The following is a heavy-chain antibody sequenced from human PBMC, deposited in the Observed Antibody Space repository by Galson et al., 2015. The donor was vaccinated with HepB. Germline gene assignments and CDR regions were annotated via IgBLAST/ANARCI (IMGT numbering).Heavy chain of an antibody. CDR2: ISYDGSNK. Sequence: SLRLSCAASGFTFSSYAMHWVRQAPGKGLEWVAVISYDGSNKYYADSMKGRFTISRDNSKNTLYLQMNSLRAEDTAVYYCARDYSPTRADYGDYYYYYGMDVWGQGTTVTVSS. D-gene: IGHD4-17*01. V-gene: IGHV3-30-3*01. CDR3: ARDYSPTRADYGDYYYYYGMDV. J-gene: IGHJ6*02. CDR1: GFTFSSYA.